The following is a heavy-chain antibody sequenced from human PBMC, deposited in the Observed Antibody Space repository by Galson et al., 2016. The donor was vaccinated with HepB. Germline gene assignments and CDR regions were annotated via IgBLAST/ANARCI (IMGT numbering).Heavy chain of an antibody. CDR2: ISYDGSNK. D-gene: IGHD1-26*01. CDR3: ARESTEHYSGMDV. CDR1: GFIFSSYA. J-gene: IGHJ6*02. Sequence: SLRLSCAASGFIFSSYAMHWVRQAPGKGLEWVGVISYDGSNKYYVDSVEGRFTIARDNSKNTLDLQMNSLKTEDTAVYYCARESTEHYSGMDVWGQGTTVTVSS. V-gene: IGHV3-30*04.